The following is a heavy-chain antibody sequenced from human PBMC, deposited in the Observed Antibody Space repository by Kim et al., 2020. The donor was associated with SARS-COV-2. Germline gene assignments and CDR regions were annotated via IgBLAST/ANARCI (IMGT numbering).Heavy chain of an antibody. J-gene: IGHJ5*02. CDR1: GFTFSDYY. Sequence: GGSLRLSCAASGFTFSDYYMSWIRQAPGKGLEWVSYISSSSSYTNYADSVKGRFTISRDNAKNSLYLQMNSLRAEDTAVYYCARIPARYGDYVHWFDPWGQGTLVTVSS. CDR3: ARIPARYGDYVHWFDP. CDR2: ISSSSSYT. V-gene: IGHV3-11*06. D-gene: IGHD4-17*01.